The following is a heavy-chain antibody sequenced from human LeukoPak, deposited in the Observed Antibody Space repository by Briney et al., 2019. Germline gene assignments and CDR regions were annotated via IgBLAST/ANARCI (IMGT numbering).Heavy chain of an antibody. D-gene: IGHD3-22*01. CDR1: GFTFDVSA. CDR2: SGNAGDT. J-gene: IGHJ4*02. Sequence: GGSLRLSCAASGFTFDVSAMNSVRQAPGKGLEWVSASGNAGDTYYADSVKGRFTISRDNSKKMLFLQMTSLRAEDTAVYYCAKKTPGNYPYDYWGQGTLVTVSP. V-gene: IGHV3-23*01. CDR3: AKKTPGNYPYDY.